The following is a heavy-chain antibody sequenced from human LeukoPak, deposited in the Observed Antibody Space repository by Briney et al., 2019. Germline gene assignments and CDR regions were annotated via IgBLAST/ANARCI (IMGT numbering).Heavy chain of an antibody. D-gene: IGHD3-16*01. CDR1: GGSFSGYY. J-gene: IGHJ4*02. V-gene: IGHV4-34*01. CDR2: INHSGST. CDR3: ARLITFGGVIIRAYYFDY. Sequence: SETLSLTCAVYGGSFSGYYWSWIRQPPRKGLEWIGEINHSGSTDYNPSLKSRVTISVDTSKNQFSLKLSSVTAADTAVYYCARLITFGGVIIRAYYFDYWGQGTLVTVSS.